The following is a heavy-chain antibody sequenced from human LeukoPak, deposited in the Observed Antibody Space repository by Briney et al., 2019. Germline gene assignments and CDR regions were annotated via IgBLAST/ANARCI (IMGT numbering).Heavy chain of an antibody. J-gene: IGHJ6*02. CDR2: IRFDGSNK. V-gene: IGHV3-30*02. CDR3: AKSDYYDSSGYYRYYYGMDV. Sequence: AGGSLKLSCAASGFTFSSYGVHWVRQAPGKGLEWVAFIRFDGSNKYYADSVKGRFTISRDNSKNTLYLQMNSLRAEDTAVYYCAKSDYYDSSGYYRYYYGMDVWGQGTTVTVSS. D-gene: IGHD3-22*01. CDR1: GFTFSSYG.